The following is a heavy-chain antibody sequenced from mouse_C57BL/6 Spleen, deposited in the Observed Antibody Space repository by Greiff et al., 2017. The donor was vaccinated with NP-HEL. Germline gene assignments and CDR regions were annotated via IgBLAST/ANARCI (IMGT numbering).Heavy chain of an antibody. CDR2: IWRGGST. Sequence: VKLVESGPGLVQPSQSLSITCTVSGFSLTSYGVHWVRQSPGKGLEWLGVIWRGGSTDYNAAFMSRLSITKDNSKSQVFFKMNSLQADDTAIYYCAKNPHYYGSSYHYAMDYWGQGTSVTVSS. D-gene: IGHD1-1*01. CDR3: AKNPHYYGSSYHYAMDY. J-gene: IGHJ4*01. V-gene: IGHV2-5*01. CDR1: GFSLTSYG.